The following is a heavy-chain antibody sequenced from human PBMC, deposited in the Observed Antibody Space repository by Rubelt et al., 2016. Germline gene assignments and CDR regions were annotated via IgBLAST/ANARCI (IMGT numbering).Heavy chain of an antibody. J-gene: IGHJ4*02. CDR2: INPNSGGT. CDR3: ARDRGGYYFDY. V-gene: IGHV1-2*02. D-gene: IGHD2-15*01. CDR1: GCTFTGYY. Sequence: QVQLVQSGAEVKKPGASVKVSCKASGCTFTGYYMHWVRQAPGQGLEWMGWINPNSGGTNYAQKFQGRVTMTTDTSTSTAYMELRSLRSDDTAVYYCARDRGGYYFDYWGQGTLVTVSS.